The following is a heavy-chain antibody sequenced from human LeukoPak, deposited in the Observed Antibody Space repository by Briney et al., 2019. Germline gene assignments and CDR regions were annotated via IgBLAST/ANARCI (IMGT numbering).Heavy chain of an antibody. V-gene: IGHV1-69*06. Sequence: ASVKVSCKASGGTFSSYAISWVRQAPGQGLEWMGGIIPIFGTANYAQKFQGRVTITADKSTSTAYMELSSLRSEDTAVYYCARVNSRVTMVRGPVGWFDPWGQGTLVTVSS. CDR1: GGTFSSYA. J-gene: IGHJ5*02. D-gene: IGHD3-10*01. CDR3: ARVNSRVTMVRGPVGWFDP. CDR2: IIPIFGTA.